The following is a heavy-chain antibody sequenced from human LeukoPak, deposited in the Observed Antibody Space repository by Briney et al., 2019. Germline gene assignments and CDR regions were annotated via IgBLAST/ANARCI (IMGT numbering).Heavy chain of an antibody. J-gene: IGHJ4*02. CDR1: GFAFSRFA. CDR3: AKDANYYGSSGFFIPFDY. D-gene: IGHD3-22*01. Sequence: GGSLRLSCSASGFAFSRFAMTWVRHLPGKGLDWVSTISGNGHQTYYGDSVKGRFSVSRDNSKNILYLQMDSLRADDSALYCCAKDANYYGSSGFFIPFDYWGQGTLVTVSS. V-gene: IGHV3-23*01. CDR2: ISGNGHQT.